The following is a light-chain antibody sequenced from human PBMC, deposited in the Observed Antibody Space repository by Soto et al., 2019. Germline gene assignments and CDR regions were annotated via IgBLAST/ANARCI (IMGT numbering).Light chain of an antibody. Sequence: EIVMTQSPATLSVSPGERATLSCRASQSVSSNLAWYQPQPGQAPRLLIYGASTRATGIPARFSGSGSGTEFTITNSSLQSEYFTVCYCKQYHNWPPNTFGQGTKLEIK. CDR1: QSVSSN. CDR3: KQYHNWPPNT. V-gene: IGKV3-15*01. J-gene: IGKJ2*01. CDR2: GAS.